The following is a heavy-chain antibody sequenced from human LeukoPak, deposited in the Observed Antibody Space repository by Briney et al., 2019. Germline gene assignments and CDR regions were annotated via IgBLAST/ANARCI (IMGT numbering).Heavy chain of an antibody. Sequence: GGSLRLSCAASGFTFSNAWMSWVRQAPGKGLEWVSGISGSGPYTFYTDSVKGRFTISRDSSKNTLYLQMNSLRAEDTALYYCAKHGYCSGISCFFDFWGQGTLVTVSS. CDR3: AKHGYCSGISCFFDF. CDR2: ISGSGPYT. J-gene: IGHJ4*02. CDR1: GFTFSNAW. D-gene: IGHD2-2*03. V-gene: IGHV3-23*01.